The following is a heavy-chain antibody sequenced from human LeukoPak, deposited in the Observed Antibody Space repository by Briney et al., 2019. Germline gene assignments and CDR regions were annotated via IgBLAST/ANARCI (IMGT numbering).Heavy chain of an antibody. CDR1: GFTFSTYA. CDR2: ISGSGGST. CDR3: AKGRREVGYYMDV. V-gene: IGHV3-23*01. Sequence: PGGSLRLSCAASGFTFSTYAMSWVRQAPGKGLEWVSVISGSGGSTYYADSVKGRFTISRDNSKNTLYLQMNSLRAEDTAVYYCAKGRREVGYYMDVWGKGTTVTVSS. D-gene: IGHD1-26*01. J-gene: IGHJ6*03.